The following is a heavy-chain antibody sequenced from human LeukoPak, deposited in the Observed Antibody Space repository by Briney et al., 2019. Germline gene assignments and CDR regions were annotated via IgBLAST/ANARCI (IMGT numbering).Heavy chain of an antibody. D-gene: IGHD2-15*01. CDR1: GGSISSYY. CDR3: ATHPPKLCTGGSCSDY. J-gene: IGHJ4*02. V-gene: IGHV4-59*01. Sequence: SETLSLTCTVSGGSISSYYWSWIRQPPGKGLEWIGYIYYSGSTNYNPSLKSRVTISIDTSKNQFSLKLSSVTAADTAVYYCATHPPKLCTGGSCSDYWGQGTLVTVSS. CDR2: IYYSGST.